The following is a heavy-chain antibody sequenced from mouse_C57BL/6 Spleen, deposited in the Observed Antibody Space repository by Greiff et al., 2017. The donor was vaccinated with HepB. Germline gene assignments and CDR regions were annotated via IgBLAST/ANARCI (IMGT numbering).Heavy chain of an antibody. Sequence: QVQLQQPGAELVKPGASVKLSCKASGYTFTSYWMQWVKQRPGQGLEWIGEIDPSDSYTNYNQKFKGKATLTVDTSSSTAYMQLSSLTSEDSAVYYCARQDYYGMDYWGQGTSVTVSS. J-gene: IGHJ4*01. CDR1: GYTFTSYW. CDR3: ARQDYYGMDY. CDR2: IDPSDSYT. V-gene: IGHV1-50*01.